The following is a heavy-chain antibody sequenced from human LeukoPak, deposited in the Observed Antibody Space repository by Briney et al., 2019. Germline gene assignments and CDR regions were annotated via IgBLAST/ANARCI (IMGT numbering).Heavy chain of an antibody. CDR3: ARVTGSSYLGAFDI. CDR1: GYTFTGYY. Sequence: ASVKVSCKASGYTFTGYYMHWVRRAPGQGLEWMGWINPNSGGTNYAQKFQGRVTMTRDTSISTAYMELSRLRSDDTAVYYCARVTGSSYLGAFDIWGQGTMVTVSS. CDR2: INPNSGGT. V-gene: IGHV1-2*02. J-gene: IGHJ3*02. D-gene: IGHD6-13*01.